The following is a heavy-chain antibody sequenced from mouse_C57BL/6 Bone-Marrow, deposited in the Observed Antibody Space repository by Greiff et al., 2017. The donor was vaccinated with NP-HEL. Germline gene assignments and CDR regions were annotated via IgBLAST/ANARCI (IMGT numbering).Heavy chain of an antibody. J-gene: IGHJ2*01. CDR2: IDPSDSYT. Sequence: QVQLKESGAELVMPGASVKLSCKASGYTFTSYWMHWVKQRPGQGLEWIGEIDPSDSYTNYNQKFKGKSTLTVDKSSSTAYMQLSSLTSEDSAVYYCAREIGSSYFDYWGQRTTLTVSS. CDR3: AREIGSSYFDY. CDR1: GYTFTSYW. V-gene: IGHV1-69*01. D-gene: IGHD1-1*01.